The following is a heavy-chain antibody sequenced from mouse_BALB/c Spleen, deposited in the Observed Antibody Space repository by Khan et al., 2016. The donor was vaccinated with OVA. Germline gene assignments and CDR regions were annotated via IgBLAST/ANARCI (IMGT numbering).Heavy chain of an antibody. CDR2: IDPFSGGT. Sequence: VQLKQSGPELMKPGASVKISCKASGYSFTNYYIHWVIQSHGKSLEWIGYIDPFSGGTTYNQKFKGKATLTVDKSYSTPYIHLSNLTSEDSAVYYCTRHCFVAWFTYWGQGTLVTVSA. CDR3: TRHCFVAWFTY. CDR1: GYSFTNYY. J-gene: IGHJ3*01. V-gene: IGHV1S135*01.